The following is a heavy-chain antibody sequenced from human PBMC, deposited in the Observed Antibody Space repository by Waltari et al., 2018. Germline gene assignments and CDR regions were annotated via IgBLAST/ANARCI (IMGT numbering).Heavy chain of an antibody. D-gene: IGHD1-26*01. CDR3: ARDGGRSYPRYYFDY. CDR1: SYA. J-gene: IGHJ4*02. V-gene: IGHV1-3*01. CDR2: INAGNGNT. Sequence: SYAMHWVRQAPGQRLEWMGWINAGNGNTKYSQKFQGRVTITRDTSASTAYMELSSLRSEDTAVYYCARDGGRSYPRYYFDYWGQGTLVTVSS.